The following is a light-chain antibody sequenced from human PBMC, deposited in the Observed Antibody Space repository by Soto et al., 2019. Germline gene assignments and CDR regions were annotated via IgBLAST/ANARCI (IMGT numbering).Light chain of an antibody. V-gene: IGKV1-39*01. CDR3: QQSYSPLLT. Sequence: DIEMIQSSPSLSASVGDRITITCRASQSISSYLNWLQQKPGKAPNVLIFATSNLQSGVPSRFSGSGSGTDFTLTINSLQPEDSATYYCQQSYSPLLTFGGGTKVEV. CDR2: ATS. J-gene: IGKJ4*01. CDR1: QSISSY.